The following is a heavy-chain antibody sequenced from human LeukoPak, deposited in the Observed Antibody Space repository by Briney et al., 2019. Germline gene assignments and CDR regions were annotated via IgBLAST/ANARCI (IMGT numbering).Heavy chain of an antibody. V-gene: IGHV4-4*07. CDR3: ARDVYYYGSGSPLFDY. Sequence: SETLSLTCTVSGGSISSYYWSWIRQPPGKGLEWIGRIYTSGSTNYNPSLKSRVTMSVDTSKNQFSLKLSSVTAADTAVYYCARDVYYYGSGSPLFDYWGQGTLVTVSS. D-gene: IGHD3-10*01. J-gene: IGHJ4*02. CDR1: GGSISSYY. CDR2: IYTSGST.